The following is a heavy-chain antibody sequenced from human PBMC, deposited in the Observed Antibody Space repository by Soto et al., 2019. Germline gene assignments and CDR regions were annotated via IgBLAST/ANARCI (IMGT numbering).Heavy chain of an antibody. J-gene: IGHJ3*02. CDR2: IDTYGSAT. D-gene: IGHD6-19*01. V-gene: IGHV3-74*01. CDR3: VRVLKSIGWDNDVFDI. CDR1: GLSLSVYW. Sequence: PGGSLRLSCAASGLSLSVYWMHWVRQAPGKGLAWVSRIDTYGSATKYADSVEGRFSISKDNAENTLYLQMNNLRADDTAVYYCVRVLKSIGWDNDVFDIWGQGTMVTVSS.